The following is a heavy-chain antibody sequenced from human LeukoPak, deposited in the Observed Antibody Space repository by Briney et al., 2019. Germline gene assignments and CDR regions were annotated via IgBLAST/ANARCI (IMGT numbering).Heavy chain of an antibody. Sequence: GGSLRLSCAASGFTFSSYSMNWVRQAPGKGLEWVSHIGRGITYADSVKGRFTISRDNAKNPVYLQMNSLRAEDTAVYYCARDAPAGGKPEYFFDYWGQGTLVTVSS. CDR1: GFTFSSYS. CDR2: IGRGIT. J-gene: IGHJ4*02. V-gene: IGHV3-48*04. CDR3: ARDAPAGGKPEYFFDY.